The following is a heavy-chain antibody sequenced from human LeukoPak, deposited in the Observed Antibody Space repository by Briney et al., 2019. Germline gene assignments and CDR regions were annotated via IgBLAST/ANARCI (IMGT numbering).Heavy chain of an antibody. D-gene: IGHD3-3*01. CDR2: INGNSGDT. Sequence: ASVTVSFKTSGYTFTGYGVSWVRQAPGQGLEWMGWINGNSGDTKYAQKFQGRVTMTRDTSISTAYMELSRLRSDDTAIYYCARVQTTGLLEWLYWGQGALVTVSS. V-gene: IGHV1-2*02. CDR3: ARVQTTGLLEWLY. J-gene: IGHJ4*02. CDR1: GYTFTGYG.